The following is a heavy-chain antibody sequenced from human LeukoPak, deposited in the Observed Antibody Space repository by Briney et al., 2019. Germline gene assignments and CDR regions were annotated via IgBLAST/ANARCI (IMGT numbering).Heavy chain of an antibody. V-gene: IGHV1-2*02. CDR2: INPNSGGT. D-gene: IGHD4/OR15-4a*01. CDR3: AGGLYAIANYVEDAFEI. J-gene: IGHJ3*02. Sequence: GASVKVSCKASGYTFTDYYMHWVRQAPGQGLEWMGWINPNSGGTNYAQKFQGRVTMTRDTSISTAYMELSRLRSDDTAVYYCAGGLYAIANYVEDAFEIWGQGTMVTVSS. CDR1: GYTFTDYY.